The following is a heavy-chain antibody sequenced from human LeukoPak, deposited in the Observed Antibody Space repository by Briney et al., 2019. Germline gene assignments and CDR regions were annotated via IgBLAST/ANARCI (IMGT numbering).Heavy chain of an antibody. J-gene: IGHJ5*02. CDR1: GFTFSDYY. CDR2: ISSSGSTI. V-gene: IGHV3-11*01. D-gene: IGHD6-13*01. Sequence: GGSLRLSCAASGFTFSDYYMSWIRQAPGKGLEWVSYISSSGSTIYYADSVKGRFTISRDNAKNSLYLQMNSLRAEDTAVYYCARLGGQQLVPVNWFDPWGQGTLVTVSS. CDR3: ARLGGQQLVPVNWFDP.